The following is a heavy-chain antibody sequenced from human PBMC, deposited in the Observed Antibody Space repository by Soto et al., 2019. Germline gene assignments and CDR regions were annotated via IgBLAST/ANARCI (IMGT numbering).Heavy chain of an antibody. CDR1: GDSISNYY. V-gene: IGHV4-59*01. J-gene: IGHJ4*02. CDR3: ARPMGGYFDY. Sequence: SETLSLTCTVSGDSISNYYWSWIRQSPGKGLEWIGYLYFSGRTSYNPSLKSRVSISVDTSKNQFSLKLTSMTAADTAVYYCARPMGGYFDYWGPGTLVTVSS. CDR2: LYFSGRT. D-gene: IGHD3-16*01.